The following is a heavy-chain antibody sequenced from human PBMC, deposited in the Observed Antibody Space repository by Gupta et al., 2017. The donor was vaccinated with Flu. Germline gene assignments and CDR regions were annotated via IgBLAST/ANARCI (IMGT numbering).Heavy chain of an antibody. CDR2: INPDGSST. CDR1: GFTFSSSY. V-gene: IGHV3-74*03. J-gene: IGHJ4*02. Sequence: EMQLVGSGGGLVQPGGSLRLSCAASGFTFSSSYLQWVRQAPGKGLVWVSRINPDGSSTTYAESVKGRFTISRDNAKNTLYLQXNXLGDDDTAVYYCATVTSGCWGQGTLVTVSS. D-gene: IGHD4-17*01. CDR3: ATVTSGC.